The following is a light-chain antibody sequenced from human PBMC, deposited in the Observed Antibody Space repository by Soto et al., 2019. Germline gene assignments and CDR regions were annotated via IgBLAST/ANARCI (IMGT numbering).Light chain of an antibody. V-gene: IGKV4-1*01. CDR3: QQYYSTPLG. CDR1: QSVLYSSNNKNY. J-gene: IGKJ4*01. Sequence: DIVMTQSPDSLAVSLGERATINCKSSQSVLYSSNNKNYLAWYQQKPGQPPKLLIYWASTRESGVPDRFSGRESGTDFTLTISSLQAEDVADYNCQQYYSTPLGFGGGTKVEIK. CDR2: WAS.